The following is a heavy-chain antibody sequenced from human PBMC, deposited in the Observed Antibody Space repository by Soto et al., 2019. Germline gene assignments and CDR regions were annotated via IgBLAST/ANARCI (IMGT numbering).Heavy chain of an antibody. J-gene: IGHJ3*02. D-gene: IGHD1-1*01. V-gene: IGHV3-23*01. CDR3: AKGVGTNPWDAFDI. Sequence: PGGSLRLSCASSGFTFSSYAMSCFRQAPGKGLEWVSGISGSGGSIYYADSVKGRFTISRDNSKNTQYLQMNSLRAEDTAVYYCAKGVGTNPWDAFDIWGQGTMVTVSS. CDR2: ISGSGGSI. CDR1: GFTFSSYA.